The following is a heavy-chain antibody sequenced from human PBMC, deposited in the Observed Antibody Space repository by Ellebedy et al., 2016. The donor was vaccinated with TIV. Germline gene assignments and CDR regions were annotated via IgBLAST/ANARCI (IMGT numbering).Heavy chain of an antibody. CDR1: RFTFSSYW. J-gene: IGHJ4*02. D-gene: IGHD4-17*01. CDR3: SRHTDYALDD. CDR2: IKQDGSEK. V-gene: IGHV3-7*01. Sequence: PGGSLRLSCAASRFTFSSYWMSWVRQAPGKGLEWVANIKQDGSEKSYVDSVKVRFTISRDNAKNSLYLQMNSLRAEETAVYYCSRHTDYALDDWGQGALVTVSS.